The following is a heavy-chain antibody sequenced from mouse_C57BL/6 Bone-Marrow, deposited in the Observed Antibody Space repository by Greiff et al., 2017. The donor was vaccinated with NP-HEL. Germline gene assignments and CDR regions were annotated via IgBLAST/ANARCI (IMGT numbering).Heavy chain of an antibody. CDR2: IYPRDGST. Sequence: VNVVESGPELVKPGASVKLSCKASGYTFTSYDINWVKQRPGQGLEWIGWIYPRDGSTKYNEKFKGKATLTVDTSSSTAYMELHSLTSEDSAVYFCARRHYGSSYGFAYWGQGTLVTVSA. D-gene: IGHD1-1*01. CDR3: ARRHYGSSYGFAY. J-gene: IGHJ3*01. V-gene: IGHV1-85*01. CDR1: GYTFTSYD.